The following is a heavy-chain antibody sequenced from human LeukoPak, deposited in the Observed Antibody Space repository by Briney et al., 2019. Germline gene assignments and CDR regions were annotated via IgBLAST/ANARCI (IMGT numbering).Heavy chain of an antibody. J-gene: IGHJ6*02. V-gene: IGHV3-23*01. CDR3: TTDIGAPYSSSWGPYYYYYGMDV. CDR2: ISGSGGGT. D-gene: IGHD6-13*01. Sequence: GGSLRLSCAASGFTFSSYAMSWVRQAPGKGLEWVSAISGSGGGTYYADSVKGRFTISGDNSKNTLYLQMNSLKTEDTAVYYCTTDIGAPYSSSWGPYYYYYGMDVWGQGTTVTVSS. CDR1: GFTFSSYA.